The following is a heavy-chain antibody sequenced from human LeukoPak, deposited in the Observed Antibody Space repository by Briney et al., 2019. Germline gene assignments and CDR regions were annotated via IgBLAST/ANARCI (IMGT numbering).Heavy chain of an antibody. V-gene: IGHV1-2*02. J-gene: IGHJ6*03. Sequence: GASVKVSCKASGYTFTSYDINWVRQATGQGLEWMGWINPNSGGTNYAQKFQGRVTMTRDTSISTAYMELSRLRSDDTAVYYCARRGGNSVFYYYYMDVWGKGTTVTVSS. D-gene: IGHD4-23*01. CDR3: ARRGGNSVFYYYYMDV. CDR2: INPNSGGT. CDR1: GYTFTSYD.